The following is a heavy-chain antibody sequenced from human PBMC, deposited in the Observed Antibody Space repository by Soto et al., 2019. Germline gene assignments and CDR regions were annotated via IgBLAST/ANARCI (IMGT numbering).Heavy chain of an antibody. Sequence: PSETLSLTCTVSGGSISSGGYYWSWIRQHPGKGLEWIGYIYYSGSTYYNPSLKSRVTISVDTSKNQFSLKLSSVTAADTAVYYCARDRTYYYDSSGYPTQGFEIWGQGTMVTVSS. D-gene: IGHD3-22*01. CDR2: IYYSGST. CDR3: ARDRTYYYDSSGYPTQGFEI. J-gene: IGHJ3*02. CDR1: GGSISSGGYY. V-gene: IGHV4-31*03.